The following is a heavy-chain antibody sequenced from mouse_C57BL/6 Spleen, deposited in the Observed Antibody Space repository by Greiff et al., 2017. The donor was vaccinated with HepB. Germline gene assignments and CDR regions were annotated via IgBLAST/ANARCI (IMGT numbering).Heavy chain of an antibody. Sequence: VQLQQPGAELVMPGASVKLSCKASGYTFTSYWMHWVKQRPGQGLEWIGEIDPSDSYTNYNQKFKGKSTLTVDKSSSTAYMQLSSLTSEDSAVYYCARGNTVVAYYWYFDVWGTGTTVTVSS. J-gene: IGHJ1*03. V-gene: IGHV1-69*01. CDR3: ARGNTVVAYYWYFDV. CDR2: IDPSDSYT. D-gene: IGHD1-1*01. CDR1: GYTFTSYW.